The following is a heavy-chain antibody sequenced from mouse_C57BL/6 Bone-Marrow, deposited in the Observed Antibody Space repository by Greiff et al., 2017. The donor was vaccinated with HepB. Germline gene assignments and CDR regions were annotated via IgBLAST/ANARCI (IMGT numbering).Heavy chain of an antibody. CDR2: IDPETGGT. Sequence: LVESGAELVRPGASVTLSCKASGYTFTDYEMHWVKQTPVHGLEWIGAIDPETGGTAYNQKFKGKAILTADKSSSTAYMELRSLTSEDSAVYYCTREENYYSNPFAYWGQGTLVTVSA. V-gene: IGHV1-15*01. CDR3: TREENYYSNPFAY. J-gene: IGHJ3*01. CDR1: GYTFTDYE. D-gene: IGHD2-5*01.